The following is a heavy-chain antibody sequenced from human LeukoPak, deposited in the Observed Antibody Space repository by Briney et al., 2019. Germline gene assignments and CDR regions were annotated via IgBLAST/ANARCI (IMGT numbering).Heavy chain of an antibody. V-gene: IGHV1-8*01. CDR2: MNPNSGNT. J-gene: IGHJ6*02. Sequence: ASVKVSCKASGYTFTSYDINWVRQATGQGLEWMGWMNPNSGNTGYAQKFQGRVTMTRNTSISTAYMELSSLRSEDTAVYYCARLGVPSLYYYYYYGMDVWGQGTTVTVSS. CDR3: ARLGVPSLYYYYYYGMDV. D-gene: IGHD2-2*01. CDR1: GYTFTSYD.